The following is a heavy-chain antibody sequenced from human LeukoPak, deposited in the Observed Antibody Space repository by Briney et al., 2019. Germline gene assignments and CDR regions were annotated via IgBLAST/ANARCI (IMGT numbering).Heavy chain of an antibody. CDR3: ARDKDVYFDY. V-gene: IGHV3-21*01. J-gene: IGHJ4*02. Sequence: GGSLRLSCAASGFTLSSYEMTWVRQAPGKGLEWVSSISSSSSYIYYADSVKGRITISRDNAKNSLYLQMNSLRVEDTAVYYCARDKDVYFDYWGQGTLVTVSS. CDR2: ISSSSSYI. CDR1: GFTLSSYE.